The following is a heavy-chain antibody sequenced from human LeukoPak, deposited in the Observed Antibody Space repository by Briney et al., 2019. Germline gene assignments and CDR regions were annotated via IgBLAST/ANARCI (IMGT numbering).Heavy chain of an antibody. CDR2: ISNSGGST. J-gene: IGHJ4*02. CDR3: AKLYGSGTYYNLFDY. Sequence: GGSLRLSCAASGFTFSSYVMSWVRQAPGKGLEWVSSISNSGGSTYYADSVKGRFTISRDNSKNTLYLQMNSLRAEDTAVYYCAKLYGSGTYYNLFDYWGQGTLVTVSS. V-gene: IGHV3-23*01. D-gene: IGHD3-10*01. CDR1: GFTFSSYV.